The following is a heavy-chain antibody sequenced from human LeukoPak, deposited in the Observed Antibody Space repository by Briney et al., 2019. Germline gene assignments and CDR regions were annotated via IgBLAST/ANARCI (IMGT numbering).Heavy chain of an antibody. CDR2: ISSSSSYI. J-gene: IGHJ4*02. Sequence: GSLRLSCAASGFTFSSYSMDWVRQAPGKGLEWVSSISSSSSYIYYADSVKGRFTISRDNAKNSLYLQMNSLRAEDTAVYYCARGPRYSSSSRAYWGQGTLVTVSS. CDR3: ARGPRYSSSSRAY. CDR1: GFTFSSYS. V-gene: IGHV3-21*01. D-gene: IGHD6-6*01.